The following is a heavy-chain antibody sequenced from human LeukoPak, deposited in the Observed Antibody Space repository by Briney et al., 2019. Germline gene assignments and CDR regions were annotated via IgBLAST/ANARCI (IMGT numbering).Heavy chain of an antibody. CDR2: IYHSGST. J-gene: IGHJ4*02. CDR1: GGSFSGYY. Sequence: SETLPLNCPVSGGSFSGYYWNWIRPPPPQGLEWIGEIYHSGSTNYNPSLKSRVTISVDTSKNQLSLKLSSVTAADTAVYYCARLPLLTGYYPSKPKRDYWGQGTLVTVSS. CDR3: ARLPLLTGYYPSKPKRDY. D-gene: IGHD3-9*01. V-gene: IGHV4-34*01.